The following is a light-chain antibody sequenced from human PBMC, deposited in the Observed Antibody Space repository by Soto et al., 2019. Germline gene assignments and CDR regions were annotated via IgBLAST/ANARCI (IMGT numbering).Light chain of an antibody. CDR3: QQYESYSPWT. J-gene: IGKJ1*01. CDR2: GAS. CDR1: QSITSNY. Sequence: EIVLTQSPDTLSLSPGERATLSCRTSQSITSNYLAWYQQKPGQAPRLLIYGASNRATGIPDRFSGSGSGTEFTLTISNLQPDDFATYYCQQYESYSPWTFGQGTKVDIK. V-gene: IGKV3-20*01.